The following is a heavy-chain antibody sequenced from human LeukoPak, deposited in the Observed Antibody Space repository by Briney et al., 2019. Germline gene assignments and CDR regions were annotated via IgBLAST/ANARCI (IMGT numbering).Heavy chain of an antibody. V-gene: IGHV4-59*01. D-gene: IGHD7-27*01. CDR3: ARGVNWGLPFDF. Sequence: SETLSLTCTVSGGSISSYYWSWIRQPPGKGLEWIGYIFYSGSTNYNPSLKSRVTMSVVTSKNHFSLQLTSVTAADTAVYYCARGVNWGLPFDFWGQGALVTVSS. CDR1: GGSISSYY. J-gene: IGHJ4*02. CDR2: IFYSGST.